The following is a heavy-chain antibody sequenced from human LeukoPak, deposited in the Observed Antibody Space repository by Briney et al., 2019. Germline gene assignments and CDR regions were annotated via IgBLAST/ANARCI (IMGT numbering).Heavy chain of an antibody. CDR3: ARGHFGGPYCSGATCFKNWFDP. CDR2: IFYSGST. CDR1: GGSISSSSYN. J-gene: IGHJ5*02. Sequence: SETLSLTCTVSGGSISSSSYNWGWIRQPPGKGLQWIGSIFYSGSTYYCPYLKSRVTISVDTSMNQFSLKLSSVTAADTAVYYGARGHFGGPYCSGATCFKNWFDPWGQGTLVTVSS. D-gene: IGHD2-15*01. V-gene: IGHV4-39*01.